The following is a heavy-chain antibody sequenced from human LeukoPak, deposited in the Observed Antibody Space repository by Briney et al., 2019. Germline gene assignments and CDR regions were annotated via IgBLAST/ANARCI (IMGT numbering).Heavy chain of an antibody. Sequence: PGGTLSLTCAVYGGSFSGYYWSWIRQPPGKGLEWIGEINSGGSTNYNPSLKSRVTRSVDTSKNQFSLKLSCVTAADTAVHYCARQRGYGSGSYRYYFDDWGEGTLVIVSS. D-gene: IGHD3-10*01. V-gene: IGHV4-34*01. CDR3: ARQRGYGSGSYRYYFDD. J-gene: IGHJ4*02. CDR1: GGSFSGYY. CDR2: INSGGST.